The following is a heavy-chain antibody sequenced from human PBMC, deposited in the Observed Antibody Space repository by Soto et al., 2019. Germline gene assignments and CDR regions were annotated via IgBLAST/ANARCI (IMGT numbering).Heavy chain of an antibody. CDR1: GGSFSGYY. Sequence: QVQLQQWGAGLLKPSETLSLTCAVYGGSFSGYYWSWIRQPPGKGLEWIGEINHSGSTNYNPSLRSGVPISVDTSKNQFSLRLSSVPAADTAGYYWARGGSGYDFIYSFDSWGQETLVTVSS. CDR2: INHSGST. J-gene: IGHJ4*02. CDR3: ARGGSGYDFIYSFDS. D-gene: IGHD5-12*01. V-gene: IGHV4-34*01.